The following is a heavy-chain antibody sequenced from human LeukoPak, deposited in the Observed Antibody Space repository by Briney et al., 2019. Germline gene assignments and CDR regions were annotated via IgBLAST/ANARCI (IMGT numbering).Heavy chain of an antibody. J-gene: IGHJ4*02. CDR1: GGSISSSGYY. D-gene: IGHD3-10*01. Sequence: SETLSLTCTVSGGSISSSGYYWGWVRQPPGKGLEWIGIIYFSGTTYYNPSLKSRVTISVDTSKNQFSLKLSSVTAADTAVYYCARGRITMVRGVRFDYWGQGTLVTVSS. CDR3: ARGRITMVRGVRFDY. V-gene: IGHV4-39*07. CDR2: IYFSGTT.